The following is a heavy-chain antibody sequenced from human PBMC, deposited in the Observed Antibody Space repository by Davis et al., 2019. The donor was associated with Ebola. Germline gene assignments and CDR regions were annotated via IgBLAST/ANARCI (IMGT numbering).Heavy chain of an antibody. CDR2: IRSKANSYAT. V-gene: IGHV3-73*01. CDR1: GYSFTNYW. Sequence: GESLKISCKGSGYSFTNYWIGRVRQASGKGLEWVGRIRSKANSYATAYAASVKGRFTISRDDSKNTAYLQMNSLKTEDTAVYYCTRQDSSGWYDYWGQGTLVTVSS. J-gene: IGHJ4*02. CDR3: TRQDSSGWYDY. D-gene: IGHD6-19*01.